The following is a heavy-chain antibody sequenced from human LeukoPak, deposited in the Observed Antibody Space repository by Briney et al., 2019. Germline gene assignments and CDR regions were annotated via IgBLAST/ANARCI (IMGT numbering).Heavy chain of an antibody. V-gene: IGHV4-34*01. CDR3: ARGLTAVAAQTDY. CDR2: INHSGST. CDR1: GGSFSGYY. Sequence: SETLSLTCAVYGGSFSGYYWSWIRQPPGKGLEWIGEINHSGSTNYNPSLKSRVTISVDTSKNQFSLKLSSVTAADTAVYYCARGLTAVAAQTDYWGQGTLVSVSS. J-gene: IGHJ4*02. D-gene: IGHD6-19*01.